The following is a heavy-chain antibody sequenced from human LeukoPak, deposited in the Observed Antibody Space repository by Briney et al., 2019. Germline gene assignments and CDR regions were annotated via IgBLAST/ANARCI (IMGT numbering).Heavy chain of an antibody. CDR3: ARDVVVVPVAWRPLDP. D-gene: IGHD2-2*01. Sequence: ASVKVSCKASGYTFIGNYVHWVRQAPGQGLEWMGWINPNGGAIKYAQKFQGRITMTRDTSINTAYMELSRLKSDDTAVYYCARDVVVVPVAWRPLDPWDQGTLVTVSS. CDR1: GYTFIGNY. V-gene: IGHV1-2*02. CDR2: INPNGGAI. J-gene: IGHJ5*02.